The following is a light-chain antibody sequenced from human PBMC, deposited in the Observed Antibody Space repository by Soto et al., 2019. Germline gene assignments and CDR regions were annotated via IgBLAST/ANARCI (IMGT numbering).Light chain of an antibody. V-gene: IGKV1-27*01. J-gene: IGKJ5*01. CDR3: QKYNSAPLT. Sequence: DIQITQSPASVSSSVAERVAITCRASQAINNYLAWYQQKPGKFPKLLIYAASTLHPGVPSRFSGSGSGTDFTLTISSLQPEDVATYYCQKYNSAPLTFGPGTRPEI. CDR1: QAINNY. CDR2: AAS.